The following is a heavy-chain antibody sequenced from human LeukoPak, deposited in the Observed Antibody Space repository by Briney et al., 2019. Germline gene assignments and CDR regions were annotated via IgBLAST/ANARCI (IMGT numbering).Heavy chain of an antibody. CDR1: GGSFSGYY. D-gene: IGHD3-22*01. V-gene: IGHV4-34*01. J-gene: IGHJ5*02. CDR3: ARGSSGYYYRLVWFDP. Sequence: SETLSLTCAVYGGSFSGYYWSWIRQPPGKGLEWIGEINHSGSTNYNPSLKSRVAISVDTSKNQFSLELSSVTAADTAAYYCARGSSGYYYRLVWFDPWGQGTLVTVSS. CDR2: INHSGST.